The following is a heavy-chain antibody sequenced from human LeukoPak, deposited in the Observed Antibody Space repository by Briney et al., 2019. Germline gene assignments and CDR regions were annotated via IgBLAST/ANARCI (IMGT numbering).Heavy chain of an antibody. D-gene: IGHD5-24*01. J-gene: IGHJ4*02. CDR2: ISGSGGST. V-gene: IGHV3-23*01. CDR1: GFTFSSYA. Sequence: GGSLRLSCAASGFTFSSYAMNWVRQAPGKGLEWVSGISGSGGSTYYADSVKGRFTISRDNSKNTLYLQMNSLRAEDTAVYYCASQMATIQTGDYWGQGTLVTVSS. CDR3: ASQMATIQTGDY.